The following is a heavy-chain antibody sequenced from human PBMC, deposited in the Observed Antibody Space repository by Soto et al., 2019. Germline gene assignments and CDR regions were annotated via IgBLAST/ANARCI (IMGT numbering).Heavy chain of an antibody. D-gene: IGHD3-22*01. CDR1: GYTFTGYY. CDR3: ARAYYDSSGYWPILGY. CDR2: INPNSGGT. J-gene: IGHJ4*02. Sequence: QVQLVQSGAEVKKPGASVKVSCKASGYTFTGYYMHWVRQAPGQGLEWMGWINPNSGGTNYAQKFQGWVTMTRDTSISTAYMELSRLRSDDTAVYYCARAYYDSSGYWPILGYWGQGTLVTVSS. V-gene: IGHV1-2*04.